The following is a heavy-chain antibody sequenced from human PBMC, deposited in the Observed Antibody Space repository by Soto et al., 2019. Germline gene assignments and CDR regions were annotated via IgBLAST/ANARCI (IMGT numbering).Heavy chain of an antibody. D-gene: IGHD2-2*01. CDR1: GGTFSSYA. V-gene: IGHV1-69*01. CDR2: IIPISGTA. CDR3: ARSQGSSTSLEIYYYYYYGMDV. Sequence: QVQLVQSGAEVKKPGSSVKVSCKASGGTFSSYAISWVRQAPGQGLEWMGGIIPISGTANYAQKFQGRVTITADESTGTAYMELSSLRSEDTAVYYCARSQGSSTSLEIYYYYYYGMDVWGQWTTVTVSS. J-gene: IGHJ6*02.